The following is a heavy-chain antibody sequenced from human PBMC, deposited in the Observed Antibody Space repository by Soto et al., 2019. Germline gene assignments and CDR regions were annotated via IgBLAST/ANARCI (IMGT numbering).Heavy chain of an antibody. CDR3: AREGNGWYYSDY. D-gene: IGHD6-19*01. V-gene: IGHV4-59*01. Sequence: ETLSLTCTVSGGSITSFYWSWIRQTPGKGLEWIGHISYTGSTNYNPSLKSRVTIAVDTSKNQFSLNLTSVTAADTAVYYCAREGNGWYYSDYWGQGALVTVSS. CDR1: GGSITSFY. CDR2: ISYTGST. J-gene: IGHJ4*02.